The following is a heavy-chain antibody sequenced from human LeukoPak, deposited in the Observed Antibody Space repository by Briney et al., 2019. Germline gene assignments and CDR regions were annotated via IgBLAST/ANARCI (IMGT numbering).Heavy chain of an antibody. CDR2: ISPSGTVI. D-gene: IGHD3-10*01. V-gene: IGHV3-11*01. J-gene: IGHJ4*02. Sequence: GGSLRLSCSASGFTFTDYYMGWIRQAPGKGLEWVSYISPSGTVIYYGDSVKGRFTISRDNAKKSLYLQMNSLRAEDTAVYYCARDYNCWGQGTLVTVSS. CDR3: ARDYNC. CDR1: GFTFTDYY.